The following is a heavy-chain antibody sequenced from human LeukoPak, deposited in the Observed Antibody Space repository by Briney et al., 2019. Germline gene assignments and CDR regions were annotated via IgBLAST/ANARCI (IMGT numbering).Heavy chain of an antibody. D-gene: IGHD4-11*01. CDR3: ARDYPYSYYMNV. J-gene: IGHJ6*03. CDR2: VAYDGSSK. Sequence: PGGSLRLSCAASGFTFSDYAPHWVRQVPGKGLEWVAFVAYDGSSKYYRDSVRGRFIISRDYSRNALYLQMNSLRAEDTAVYYCARDYPYSYYMNVWGNGTTVTVSS. V-gene: IGHV3-30*04. CDR1: GFTFSDYA.